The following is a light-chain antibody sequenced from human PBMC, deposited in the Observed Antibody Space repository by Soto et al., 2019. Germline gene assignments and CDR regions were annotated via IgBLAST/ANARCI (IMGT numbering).Light chain of an antibody. CDR2: GAS. Sequence: EIVLTQSPGTLSLSPGERATLSCRASQSVSSNYIAWYQQNPGQAPRLLIYGASTRATGIPDRFSGSGSGTDFTLTISRLEPEDFAVYFCQQYGRSPPFAFGQGTTLDI. CDR3: QQYGRSPPFA. J-gene: IGKJ2*01. V-gene: IGKV3-20*01. CDR1: QSVSSNY.